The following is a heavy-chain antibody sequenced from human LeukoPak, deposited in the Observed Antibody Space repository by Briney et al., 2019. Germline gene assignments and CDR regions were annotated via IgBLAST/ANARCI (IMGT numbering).Heavy chain of an antibody. D-gene: IGHD2-15*01. CDR3: ATAATAAYYYYYMDV. CDR1: GYTFTSYD. J-gene: IGHJ6*03. CDR2: MNPNSGNT. V-gene: IGHV1-8*03. Sequence: ASVKVSCKASGYTFTSYDINWVRQATGQGLEWMGWMNPNSGNTGYAQKFQGRVTITRNTSISTAYMELSSLRSEDTAVYYCATAATAAYYYYYMDVWGKGTTVTVSS.